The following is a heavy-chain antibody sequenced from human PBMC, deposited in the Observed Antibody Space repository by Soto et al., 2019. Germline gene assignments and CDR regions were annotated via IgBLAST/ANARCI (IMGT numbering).Heavy chain of an antibody. CDR3: ARRAPPDFYYMDV. CDR1: GFTLSGYA. J-gene: IGHJ6*03. Sequence: PGGSLRLCCAASGFTLSGYAMDWVRQAPGKGLEYVSGTSSNGVGTYYANSVQGRFTISRDNSKNTVYLQMGSLRPEDMAVYYCARRAPPDFYYMDVWGKGTTVTVSS. V-gene: IGHV3-64*01. CDR2: TSSNGVGT.